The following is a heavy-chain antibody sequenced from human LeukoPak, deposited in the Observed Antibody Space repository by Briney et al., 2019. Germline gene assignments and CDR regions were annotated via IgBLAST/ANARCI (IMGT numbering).Heavy chain of an antibody. D-gene: IGHD3-22*01. Sequence: GRSLRLSCAASGFTFSSYAMHWVRQAPGKGLEWVAVISFDGSNKYYADSVKGRFTISRDNSKNTLYLQMNSLRAEDTAVYYCAKDTTYYYDSSGYSMVSLDYWGQGTLVTVSS. V-gene: IGHV3-30-3*01. CDR1: GFTFSSYA. CDR3: AKDTTYYYDSSGYSMVSLDY. J-gene: IGHJ4*02. CDR2: ISFDGSNK.